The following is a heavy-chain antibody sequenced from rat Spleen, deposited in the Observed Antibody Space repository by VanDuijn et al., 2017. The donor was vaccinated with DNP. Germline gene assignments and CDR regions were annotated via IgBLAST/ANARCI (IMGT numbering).Heavy chain of an antibody. V-gene: IGHV5-7*01. J-gene: IGHJ3*01. CDR3: VTHPSWFGY. CDR2: ISYDGGST. Sequence: EVQLVESGGGLVQPGGSLKLSCAASGFTFSDYYMAWVRQAPTKGLEWVAYISYDGGSTYNGDSVKGRFTISRDNAKRTQYLQMDSLRSEDTATYYCVTHPSWFGYWGQGTLVTVSS. CDR1: GFTFSDYY.